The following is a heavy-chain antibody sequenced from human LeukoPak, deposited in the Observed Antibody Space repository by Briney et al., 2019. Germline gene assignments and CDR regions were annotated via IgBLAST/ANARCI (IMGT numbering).Heavy chain of an antibody. CDR3: ARDYQWELLYFDY. V-gene: IGHV1-2*06. D-gene: IGHD1-26*01. J-gene: IGHJ4*02. CDR1: GYTFTAYY. CDR2: INPNSGGT. Sequence: ASVKVSCKASGYTFTAYYIHWVRQAPGQGLEWMGRINPNSGGTNYAQKFQGRVTMTRDTSISTAYMELSRLRSDDTAVYYCARDYQWELLYFDYWGQGTLVTVSS.